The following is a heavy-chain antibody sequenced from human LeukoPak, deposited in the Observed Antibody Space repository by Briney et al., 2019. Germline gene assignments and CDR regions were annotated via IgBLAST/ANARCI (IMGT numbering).Heavy chain of an antibody. CDR3: ARLGYSGYDYRNNWFDP. D-gene: IGHD5-12*01. CDR2: IYPGDSDT. V-gene: IGHV5-51*01. J-gene: IGHJ5*02. Sequence: GESLKISCKGSGYSFTSYGIGWVRQMPGKGLEWMGIIYPGDSDTRYSPSFQGQVTISADKSISTAYLQWSSLKASDTAMYYCARLGYSGYDYRNNWFDPWGQGTLVTVSS. CDR1: GYSFTSYG.